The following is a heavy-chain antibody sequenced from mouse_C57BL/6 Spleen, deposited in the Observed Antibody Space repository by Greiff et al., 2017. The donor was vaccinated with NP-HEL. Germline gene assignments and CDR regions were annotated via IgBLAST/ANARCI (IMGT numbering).Heavy chain of an antibody. D-gene: IGHD1-1*01. CDR2: IRSKSNNYAT. Sequence: EVQLVESGGGLVQPKGSLKLSCAASGFSFNTYAMNWVRQAPGKGLEWVARIRSKSNNYATYYADSVKDRFTISRDDSESMLYLQMNNLKTEDTAMYYCVRQDYGSSYLAWFAYWGQGTLVTVSA. V-gene: IGHV10-1*01. J-gene: IGHJ3*01. CDR1: GFSFNTYA. CDR3: VRQDYGSSYLAWFAY.